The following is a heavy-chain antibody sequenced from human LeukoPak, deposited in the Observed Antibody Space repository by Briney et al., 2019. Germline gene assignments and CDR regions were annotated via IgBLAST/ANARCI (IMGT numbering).Heavy chain of an antibody. V-gene: IGHV3-21*01. J-gene: IGHJ4*02. CDR3: ARDGLRKGSSGYYYAY. D-gene: IGHD3-22*01. Sequence: GGSLRLSCAASGFTFSSYSMNWVREAPGKGLEWISSISSSSSYIYYPDSVKGRFTISRDNAKNSLYLQMNSLRAEDTAVYYCARDGLRKGSSGYYYAYWGQGTLVTVSS. CDR2: ISSSSSYI. CDR1: GFTFSSYS.